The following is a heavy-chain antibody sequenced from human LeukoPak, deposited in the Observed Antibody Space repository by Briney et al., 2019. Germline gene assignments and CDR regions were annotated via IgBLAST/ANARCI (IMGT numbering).Heavy chain of an antibody. D-gene: IGHD1-26*01. V-gene: IGHV3-72*01. Sequence: GGSLRRACAGSGFTWGNDLIDWVRESPGKGLDWVGRIKNKANSYITQYAASMEGRFTISRDDSKNSLYLQMSSLKTEDTAMYYCASIRGTLGYWGQGTVVTVSS. CDR2: IKNKANSYIT. CDR3: ASIRGTLGY. CDR1: GFTWGNDL. J-gene: IGHJ4*02.